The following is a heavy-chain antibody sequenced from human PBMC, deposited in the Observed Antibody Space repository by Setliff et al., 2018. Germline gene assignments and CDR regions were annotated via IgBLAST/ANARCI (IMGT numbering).Heavy chain of an antibody. J-gene: IGHJ4*02. D-gene: IGHD5-18*01. Sequence: VTVSCKASGYTFTDDYMYWVKQAPGKGLEWMGRIDPEDGKTVYAEKFQGRVIISADTSIDTVYLEIDSLRSEDTAVYYCAFRRGYIYGLDNWGQGTLVTVSS. CDR3: AFRRGYIYGLDN. V-gene: IGHV1-69-2*01. CDR1: GYTFTDDY. CDR2: IDPEDGKT.